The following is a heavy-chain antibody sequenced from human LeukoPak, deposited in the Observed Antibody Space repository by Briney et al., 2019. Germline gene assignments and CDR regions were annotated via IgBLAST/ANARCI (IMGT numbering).Heavy chain of an antibody. J-gene: IGHJ3*02. CDR1: GGSISSGGYY. CDR3: ARIGLVDDSSGHDAFDI. D-gene: IGHD3-22*01. Sequence: SQTLSLTCTVSGGSISSGGYYWSWIRQHPGKGLEWIGYIYYSGSTYYNPSLKSRVTISVDTSKNQFSLKLSSVTAADTAVYYCARIGLVDDSSGHDAFDIWGQGTMVTVSS. CDR2: IYYSGST. V-gene: IGHV4-31*03.